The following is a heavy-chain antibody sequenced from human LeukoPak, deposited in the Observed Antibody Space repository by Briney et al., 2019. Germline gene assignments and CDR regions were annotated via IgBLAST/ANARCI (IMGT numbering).Heavy chain of an antibody. Sequence: SETLSLTCTVSGGSISSYYWSWIRQPPGKGLEWIGYIYYSGSTNYNPSLKSRVTISVDTSKNQFSLKLSSVTAADTAVYYCARSTVSSGYYYYYMDVWGKGTTVTISS. CDR3: ARSTVSSGYYYYYMDV. J-gene: IGHJ6*03. V-gene: IGHV4-59*01. CDR1: GGSISSYY. D-gene: IGHD3-22*01. CDR2: IYYSGST.